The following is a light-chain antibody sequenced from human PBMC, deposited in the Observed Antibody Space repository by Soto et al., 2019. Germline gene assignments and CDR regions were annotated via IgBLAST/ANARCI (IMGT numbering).Light chain of an antibody. CDR3: QQSYSSPPT. CDR1: QSISNH. V-gene: IGKV1-39*01. Sequence: DIQMTQSPSSLSASVEDRVIITCRASQSISNHLNWYQQKPGKAPKLLLFAASSLQTGVPSRFSGSRSGPDFTLTISSLQPEDFATYYCQQSYSSPPTFGQWTKVEIK. CDR2: AAS. J-gene: IGKJ1*01.